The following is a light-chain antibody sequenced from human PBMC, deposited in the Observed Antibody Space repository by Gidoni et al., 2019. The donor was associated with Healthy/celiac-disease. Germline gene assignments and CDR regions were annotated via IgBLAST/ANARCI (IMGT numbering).Light chain of an antibody. V-gene: IGKV1-27*01. Sequence: DIQMTPSPSSLSASVGDRVTIICRASQGISNYLAWYQQKPGKVPKLLIYAASTLQSGVPSRFSGSGSGTDFTLTISSLQPEDVATYYCQQYNSAPWTFGQGTKVEIK. CDR3: QQYNSAPWT. CDR1: QGISNY. CDR2: AAS. J-gene: IGKJ1*01.